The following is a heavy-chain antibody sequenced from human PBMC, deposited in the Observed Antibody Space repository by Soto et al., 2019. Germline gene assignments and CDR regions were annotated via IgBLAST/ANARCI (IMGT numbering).Heavy chain of an antibody. V-gene: IGHV2-5*02. CDR3: AHRVPIEGHFDP. J-gene: IGHJ5*02. CDR1: GFSLSTSGVA. Sequence: QITLKESGPTLVKPTQTLTLTCSFSGFSLSTSGVAVGWIRQPPGKALEWLAVIYWDDDRRYSPSLKSRLTIXQXXSKNQVVLTMTNMDPVDTATYYCAHRVPIEGHFDPWGQGTLVTVSS. CDR2: IYWDDDR.